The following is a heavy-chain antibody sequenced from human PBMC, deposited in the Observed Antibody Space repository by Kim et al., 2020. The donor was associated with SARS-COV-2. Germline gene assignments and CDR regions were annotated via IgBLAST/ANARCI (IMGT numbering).Heavy chain of an antibody. J-gene: IGHJ4*02. D-gene: IGHD7-27*01. Sequence: GGSLRLSCAASGFTFSSYAMSWVRQAPGKGLEWVSAISGSGGSTYYADSVKGRFTISRDNSKNTLYLQMNSLRAEDTAVYYCAKDLTQTPKILTFDYWGQGTLVTVSS. CDR1: GFTFSSYA. CDR3: AKDLTQTPKILTFDY. CDR2: ISGSGGST. V-gene: IGHV3-23*01.